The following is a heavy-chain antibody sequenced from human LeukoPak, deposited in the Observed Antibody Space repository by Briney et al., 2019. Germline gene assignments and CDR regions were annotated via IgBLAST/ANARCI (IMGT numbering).Heavy chain of an antibody. V-gene: IGHV4-59*01. CDR2: IYYSGST. J-gene: IGHJ4*02. CDR1: GGSISSYY. D-gene: IGHD3-10*01. CDR3: ARDHSGIGLDY. Sequence: SETLSLTCTVSGGSISSYYWSWIRQPPGKGLEWIGYIYYSGSTNYNPSLKSQVTISVDTSKNQFSLKLSSVTAADTAVYYCARDHSGIGLDYWGQGTLVTVSS.